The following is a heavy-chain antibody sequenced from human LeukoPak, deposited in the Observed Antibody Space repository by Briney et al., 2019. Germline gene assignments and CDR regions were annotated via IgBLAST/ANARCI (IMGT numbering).Heavy chain of an antibody. CDR2: ISSNGGST. J-gene: IGHJ5*02. D-gene: IGHD2-21*02. Sequence: GGSLRLSCSASGFTFSSYAMHWVRQAPGKGLEYVSAISSNGGSTYYADSVKGRFAISRDNSKNTLYLQMSSLRAEDTAVYYCVKSCGGDCFNWFDPWGQGTLVTVSS. V-gene: IGHV3-64D*06. CDR1: GFTFSSYA. CDR3: VKSCGGDCFNWFDP.